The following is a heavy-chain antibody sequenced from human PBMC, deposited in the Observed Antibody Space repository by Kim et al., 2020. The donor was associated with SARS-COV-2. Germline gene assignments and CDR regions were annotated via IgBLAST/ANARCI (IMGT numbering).Heavy chain of an antibody. CDR3: ARGGYLNYADY. Sequence: ASVKVSCKASGYTFTNHGINWVRQAPGQSPEWVGWISTSTGNTNYDEKFRPRVTTTTDTSTSTAYMEMRNLRSDDTAVFYCARGGYLNYADYWGQRTLVT. J-gene: IGHJ4*02. CDR1: GYTFTNHG. CDR2: ISTSTGNT. D-gene: IGHD2-15*01. V-gene: IGHV1-18*01.